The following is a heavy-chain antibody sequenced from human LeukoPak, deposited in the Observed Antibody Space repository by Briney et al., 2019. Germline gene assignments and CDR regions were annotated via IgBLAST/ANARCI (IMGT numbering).Heavy chain of an antibody. V-gene: IGHV4-34*01. CDR3: ARGWPGYCGGGSCIYYGMDV. CDR2: INHSGST. CDR1: GGSFSGYY. D-gene: IGHD2-15*01. J-gene: IGHJ6*02. Sequence: SETLSLTCAVYGGSFSGYYWSWIRQPPGKGLEWIGEINHSGSTNYNPSLESRVTISVDTSKNQFSLKLSSVTAADTAVYYCARGWPGYCGGGSCIYYGMDVWGQGTTVTVSS.